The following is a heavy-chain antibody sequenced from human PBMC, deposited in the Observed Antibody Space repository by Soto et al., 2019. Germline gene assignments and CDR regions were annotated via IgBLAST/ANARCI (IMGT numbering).Heavy chain of an antibody. Sequence: ASVKVSCKASGYTFTSYGISWVRQAPGQGLEWMGWISAYNGNTNYAQKLQGRVTMTTDTSTSTAYMELRSLRSDDTAVYYCARDQGLLTHHTAMSTRKTKYYYDSELDYWGQGTLVTVSS. CDR3: ARDQGLLTHHTAMSTRKTKYYYDSELDY. J-gene: IGHJ4*02. D-gene: IGHD3-22*01. CDR1: GYTFTSYG. CDR2: ISAYNGNT. V-gene: IGHV1-18*01.